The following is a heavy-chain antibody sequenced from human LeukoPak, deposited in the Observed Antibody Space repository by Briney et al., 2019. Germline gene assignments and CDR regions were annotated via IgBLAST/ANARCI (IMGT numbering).Heavy chain of an antibody. CDR3: AKDPSFRPGYFDY. J-gene: IGHJ4*02. CDR2: ISSNGDAT. CDR1: GFTFSNYA. V-gene: IGHV3-64*01. Sequence: GGSLRLSCAASGFTFSNYALHWVRQAPGKGLEYVSAISSNGDATFYANSVKGRFTISRDNSKNTLYLQMGSLRAEDTAVYYCAKDPSFRPGYFDYWGQGTLVTVSS.